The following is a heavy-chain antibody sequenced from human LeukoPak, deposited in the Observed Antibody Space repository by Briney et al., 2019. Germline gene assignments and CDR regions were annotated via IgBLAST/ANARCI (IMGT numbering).Heavy chain of an antibody. D-gene: IGHD4-17*01. V-gene: IGHV4-39*07. CDR3: ASTLSDDYGDYDRY. Sequence: SETLSLTCTVSGGSISSGGYYWSWIRQPPGKGLEWIGSIYYSGSTYYNPSLKSRVTISVDTSKNQFSLKLSSVTAADTAVYYCASTLSDDYGDYDRYWGQGTLVTVSS. CDR2: IYYSGST. J-gene: IGHJ4*02. CDR1: GGSISSGGYY.